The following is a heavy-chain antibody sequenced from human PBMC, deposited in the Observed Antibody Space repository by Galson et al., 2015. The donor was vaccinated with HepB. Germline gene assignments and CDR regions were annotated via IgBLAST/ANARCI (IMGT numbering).Heavy chain of an antibody. V-gene: IGHV1-69*04. CDR1: GGTFSSYA. CDR2: IIPILGIA. CDR3: ARAHGGIVVVIGAFDI. Sequence: SVKVSCKASGGTFSSYAISWVRQAPGQGLEWMGRIIPILGIANYAQKFQGRVTITADKSTSTAYMELSSLRSEDTAVYYCARAHGGIVVVIGAFDIWGQGTMVTVSS. J-gene: IGHJ3*02. D-gene: IGHD3-22*01.